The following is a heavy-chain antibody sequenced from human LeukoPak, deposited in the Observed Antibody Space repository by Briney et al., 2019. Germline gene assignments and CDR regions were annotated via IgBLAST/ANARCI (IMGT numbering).Heavy chain of an antibody. Sequence: GGSLRLSCAASGFTFSSYGMHWVRQAPGKGLEWVAVIWYDGSNKYYADSVKGRFTISRDNSKNTLYLQMNSLRVEDTAVYYCAREGPLLAVTTWYSEYWGQGTLVTVSS. CDR3: AREGPLLAVTTWYSEY. V-gene: IGHV3-33*01. J-gene: IGHJ4*02. CDR2: IWYDGSNK. CDR1: GFTFSSYG. D-gene: IGHD4-17*01.